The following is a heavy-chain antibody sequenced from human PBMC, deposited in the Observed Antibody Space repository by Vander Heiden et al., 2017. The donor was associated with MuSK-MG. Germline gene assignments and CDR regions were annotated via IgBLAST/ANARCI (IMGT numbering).Heavy chain of an antibody. D-gene: IGHD3-10*01. CDR3: AIESLVLLWFGELGY. CDR1: GLTFSGYD. CDR2: IPYDGSNK. V-gene: IGHV3-30*04. Sequence: QVQLVGSGGGVAQPGRSLRLSCAASGLTFSGYDMHWVRQAPGKGLEWVAVIPYDGSNKYYADSVKGRFTISRDNSKNTLYLQRNSLRAEDTAVYYCAIESLVLLWFGELGYWGQGTLVTVSS. J-gene: IGHJ4*02.